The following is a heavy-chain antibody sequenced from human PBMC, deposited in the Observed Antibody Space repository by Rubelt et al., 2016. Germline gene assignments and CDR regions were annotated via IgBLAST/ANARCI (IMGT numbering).Heavy chain of an antibody. V-gene: IGHV3-66*01. J-gene: IGHJ4*02. CDR2: IYSNGNT. D-gene: IGHD3-3*01. CDR3: ARNVPILENGY. Sequence: SGGGLVKPGGSLRISCTGSGFTFSNAWLSWVRQAPGKGLECVSLIYSNGNTYYADSVKGRFTISRDNSKNTLYLQMNALRAEDTAVYYCARNVPILENGYWGRGTLVTVSS. CDR1: GFTFSNAW.